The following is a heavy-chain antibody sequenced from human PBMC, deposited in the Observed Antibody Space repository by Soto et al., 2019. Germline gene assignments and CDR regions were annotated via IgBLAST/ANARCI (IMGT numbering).Heavy chain of an antibody. Sequence: ASVKVSCKASGYTFTSYDINWVRQATGQGLEWMGWMNPNSGNTGYAQKFQGRVTMTRNTSISTAYMELSSLRSEDTAVYYCARESDYDILTGYYIDYYYMDVWGKGTTVTVSS. CDR2: MNPNSGNT. CDR1: GYTFTSYD. V-gene: IGHV1-8*01. D-gene: IGHD3-9*01. CDR3: ARESDYDILTGYYIDYYYMDV. J-gene: IGHJ6*03.